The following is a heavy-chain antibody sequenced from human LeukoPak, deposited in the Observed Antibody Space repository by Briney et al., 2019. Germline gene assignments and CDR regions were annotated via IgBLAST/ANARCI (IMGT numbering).Heavy chain of an antibody. D-gene: IGHD3-22*01. CDR3: ARALNYYDSSGEAFDI. CDR2: IYHSGST. J-gene: IGHJ3*02. CDR1: GGSISSGGYS. Sequence: SHTLSLSCAVSGGSISSGGYSWSWIRQPPGKGLEWIGYIYHSGSTYYNPSLKSRVTISVDRSKNQFSLKLSSVTAADTAVYYCARALNYYDSSGEAFDIWGQGTMVTVSS. V-gene: IGHV4-30-2*01.